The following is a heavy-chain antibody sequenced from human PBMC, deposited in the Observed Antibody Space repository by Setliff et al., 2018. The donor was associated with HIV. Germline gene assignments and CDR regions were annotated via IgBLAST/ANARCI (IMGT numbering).Heavy chain of an antibody. CDR1: GGSISGYF. J-gene: IGHJ5*02. V-gene: IGHV4-4*07. CDR3: ARDLPELTGRSFDP. D-gene: IGHD7-27*01. CDR2: IYTSGST. Sequence: SETLSLTCNVSGGSISGYFWTWIRQPAGKGLEWIGRIYTSGSTNYNPSLKSRLSMSIDTSENHFSLRLTSVTAADTAVYYCARDLPELTGRSFDPWGQGIQVTVPS.